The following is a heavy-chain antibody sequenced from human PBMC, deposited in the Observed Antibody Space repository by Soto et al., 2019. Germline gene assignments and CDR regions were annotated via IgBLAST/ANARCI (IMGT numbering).Heavy chain of an antibody. V-gene: IGHV3-7*01. CDR1: GFTFSDNW. CDR3: ATVPWTAAAS. CDR2: IKPDGSEQ. D-gene: IGHD6-13*01. J-gene: IGHJ5*02. Sequence: GGSLRLSCAASGFTFSDNWMNWVRQAPGKGLEWVATIKPDGSEQDYVEFVKGRFTISRDNAKNSLYLQMNSLRAEDTAVYYCATVPWTAAASWGQGT.